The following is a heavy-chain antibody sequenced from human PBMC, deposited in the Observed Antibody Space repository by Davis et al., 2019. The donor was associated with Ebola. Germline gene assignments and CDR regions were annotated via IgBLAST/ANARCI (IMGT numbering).Heavy chain of an antibody. Sequence: ASVKVSCKASGYTFTSYGISWVRQAPGQGLEWMGWISAYNGNTNYAQKLQGRVTMTTDTSTSTAYMGLRSLGSDDTAVYYCAGGTMVRGVYYYGMDVWGQGTTVTVSS. CDR1: GYTFTSYG. V-gene: IGHV1-18*01. D-gene: IGHD3-10*01. CDR2: ISAYNGNT. CDR3: AGGTMVRGVYYYGMDV. J-gene: IGHJ6*02.